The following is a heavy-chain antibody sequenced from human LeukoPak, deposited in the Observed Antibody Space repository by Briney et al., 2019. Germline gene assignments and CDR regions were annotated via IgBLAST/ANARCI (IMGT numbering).Heavy chain of an antibody. V-gene: IGHV4-30-4*07. Sequence: TLRLSCAASGFTFNNYDMSWIRQPPGKGLEWIGYIYNSGSTSYNPSLKSRVTMSVDTSKNQFSLRLSFVTAADTAVYYCARGWGPAYCGGDCHRHFDYWGQGARVTVSS. J-gene: IGHJ4*02. CDR3: ARGWGPAYCGGDCHRHFDY. CDR1: GFTFNNYD. D-gene: IGHD2-21*02. CDR2: IYNSGST.